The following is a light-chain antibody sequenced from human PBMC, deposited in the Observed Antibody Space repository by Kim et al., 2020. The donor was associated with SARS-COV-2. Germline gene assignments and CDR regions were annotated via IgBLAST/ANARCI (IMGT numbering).Light chain of an antibody. J-gene: IGKJ2*01. Sequence: LSPRYRTHLSCRAMQSFSCGDLAWYQQKTGQAPRLLSYGASSRATGIPDRFSGGGSGPDFTLTISRLGTEDFAVYYCQQYGSSPYTFGQGTKLEI. CDR2: GAS. CDR1: QSFSCGD. CDR3: QQYGSSPYT. V-gene: IGKV3-20*01.